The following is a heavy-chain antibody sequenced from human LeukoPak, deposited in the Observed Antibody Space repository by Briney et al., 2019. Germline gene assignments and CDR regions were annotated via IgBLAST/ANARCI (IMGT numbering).Heavy chain of an antibody. J-gene: IGHJ4*02. V-gene: IGHV4-30-4*01. Sequence: SETLSLTCTVSGVSISSGDYYWSWIRQPPGKGLEWIGYIYYSGSTYYNPSLKGRVTISVDTSKNQFSLKLSSVTAADTAVYYCARVSVDSLWLGFLDYWGQGTLVTVSS. CDR2: IYYSGST. D-gene: IGHD5-18*01. CDR3: ARVSVDSLWLGFLDY. CDR1: GVSISSGDYY.